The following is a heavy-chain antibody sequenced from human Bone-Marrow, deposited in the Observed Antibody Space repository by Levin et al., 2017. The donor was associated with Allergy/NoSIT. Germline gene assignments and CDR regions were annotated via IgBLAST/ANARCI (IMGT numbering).Heavy chain of an antibody. Sequence: PGGSLRLSCAASGFTFEDYAMHWVRQAPGGGLEWVSGITWNSGDINYADSVKGRFTISRDNAKNSLYLQINSLRAEDTALYYCAKDRSLTGTTYEFDYWGQGTLVTVSS. J-gene: IGHJ4*02. CDR3: AKDRSLTGTTYEFDY. D-gene: IGHD1-7*01. CDR2: ITWNSGDI. CDR1: GFTFEDYA. V-gene: IGHV3-9*01.